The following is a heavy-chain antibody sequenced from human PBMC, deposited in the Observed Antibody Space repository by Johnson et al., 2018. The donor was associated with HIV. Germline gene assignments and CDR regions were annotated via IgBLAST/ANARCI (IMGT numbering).Heavy chain of an antibody. CDR3: ARGCADSGGDCYHAFDI. CDR1: GFTFDDYG. D-gene: IGHD2-21*02. J-gene: IGHJ3*02. CDR2: ITWDGGSK. Sequence: VQLVESGGGVVRPGGSLRLSCAASGFTFDDYGMSWVRQAPGKGLEWVSGITWDGGSKGYADSVKGRFTISRDNAKNSMYVQMDSLRAGDTALYYCARGCADSGGDCYHAFDIWGQGTMVTVSS. V-gene: IGHV3-20*04.